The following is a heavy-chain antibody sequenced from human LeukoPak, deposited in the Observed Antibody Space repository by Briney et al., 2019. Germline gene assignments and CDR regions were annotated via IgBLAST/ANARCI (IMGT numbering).Heavy chain of an antibody. V-gene: IGHV4-61*02. CDR2: IDTSGNT. CDR3: ARVSSSWYQDWYFDL. CDR1: GGSISSGSYY. J-gene: IGHJ2*01. D-gene: IGHD6-13*01. Sequence: SETLSLTCTVSGGSISSGSYYWSWIRQPAGKGLEWIGRIDTSGNTNYKPSLKSRVTMSVDTSKNQFSLKLNSVTAADTAVYYCARVSSSWYQDWYFDLWGRGTLVTVSS.